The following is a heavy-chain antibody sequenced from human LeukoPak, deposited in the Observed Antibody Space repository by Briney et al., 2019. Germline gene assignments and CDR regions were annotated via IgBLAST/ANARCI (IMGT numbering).Heavy chain of an antibody. V-gene: IGHV4-38-2*02. Sequence: PSETLSLTCTVSGYSISSGYYWGWIRQPPGKGLEWIGSIYHSGSTYYNPSLKSRVTISVDTSKNQFSLKLSSVTAADTAVYYCARVRTGVGSDYWGQGTLVTVSS. J-gene: IGHJ4*02. D-gene: IGHD1-14*01. CDR2: IYHSGST. CDR3: ARVRTGVGSDY. CDR1: GYSISSGYY.